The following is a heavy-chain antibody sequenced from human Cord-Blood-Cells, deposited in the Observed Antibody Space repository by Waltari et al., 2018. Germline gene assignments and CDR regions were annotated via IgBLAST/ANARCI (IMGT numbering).Heavy chain of an antibody. Sequence: KPGGSLRLSCAASGFTFSSYSMNWVRQAPGKGLEWVSSISSSSSYIYYADSVKGRFTISRDNAKNSLYLQMNSLRAEDTAVYYCAIAAAGTEYFQHWGQGTLVTVSS. D-gene: IGHD6-13*01. CDR1: GFTFSSYS. CDR3: AIAAAGTEYFQH. CDR2: ISSSSSYI. V-gene: IGHV3-21*01. J-gene: IGHJ1*01.